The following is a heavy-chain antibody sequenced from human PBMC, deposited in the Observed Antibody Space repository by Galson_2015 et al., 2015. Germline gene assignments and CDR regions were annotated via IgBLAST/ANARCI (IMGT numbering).Heavy chain of an antibody. CDR1: GYRFFDYW. V-gene: IGHV5-51*03. J-gene: IGHJ4*02. CDR3: ARLNSGDYGDY. D-gene: IGHD4-17*01. Sequence: QSGAEVKKPGESLRLTCKGSGYRFFDYWIAWVRQMPGKGLEWMGIIYPGDSDTRYSPSFQGHVTISADKSVNTAYLQWSSLQPSDSATYYCARLNSGDYGDYWGQGTPVIVSS. CDR2: IYPGDSDT.